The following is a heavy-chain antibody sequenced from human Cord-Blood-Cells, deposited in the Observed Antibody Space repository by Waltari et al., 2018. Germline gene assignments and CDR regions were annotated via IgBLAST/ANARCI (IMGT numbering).Heavy chain of an antibody. CDR2: ISGSGGST. V-gene: IGHV3-23*01. D-gene: IGHD5-18*01. CDR3: AKGYLGLDY. CDR1: GFTFSSYA. J-gene: IGHJ4*02. Sequence: EVQLLESGGGLVQPGGSLILSCSASGFTFSSYAMCWVRQAPGKGLECVSAISGSGGSTYYADSVKGRFTISRDNSKNTLYLQMNSLRAEDTAVYYCAKGYLGLDYWGQGTLVTVSS.